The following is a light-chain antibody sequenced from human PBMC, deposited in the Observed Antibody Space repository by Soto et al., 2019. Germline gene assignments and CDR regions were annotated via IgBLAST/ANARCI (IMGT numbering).Light chain of an antibody. CDR1: QSVSSY. J-gene: IGKJ1*01. CDR3: QQYGSSPPWT. Sequence: EIVLTQSPATLSLSPGERSTLSCWASQSVSSYLAWYQQKPGQAPRLLIYGASNRATGIPDRFSGSGSGTDFTLTISRLEPEDFAVYYCQQYGSSPPWTFGQGTKVDIK. CDR2: GAS. V-gene: IGKV3-20*01.